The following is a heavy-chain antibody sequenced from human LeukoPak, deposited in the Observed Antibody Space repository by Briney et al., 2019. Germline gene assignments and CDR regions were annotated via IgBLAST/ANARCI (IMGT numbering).Heavy chain of an antibody. D-gene: IGHD1-26*01. V-gene: IGHV4-38-2*02. CDR2: IYHSGSD. CDR3: ARAEVGANPFLDY. CDR1: GYSISSGYY. Sequence: KTSETLSLTCTVSGYSISSGYYWGWIRQPPGKGLEWIGNIYHSGSDFYNPSLKSRVTISVDTSKNQFSLNLSSVTAADTAVYYCARAEVGANPFLDYWGQGTLVTVSS. J-gene: IGHJ4*02.